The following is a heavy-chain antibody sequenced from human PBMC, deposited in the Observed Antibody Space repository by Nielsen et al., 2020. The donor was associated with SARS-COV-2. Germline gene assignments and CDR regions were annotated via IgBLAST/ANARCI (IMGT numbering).Heavy chain of an antibody. CDR2: ISSSSSTI. J-gene: IGHJ3*02. Sequence: GESLKISCAASGFTFSSYTMSWVRQAPGKGLEWVSYISSSSSTIYYADSVKGRFTISRDNAKNSLYLQMNSLRAEDTAVYYCARESLPYDYVWGSYRYDAFDIWGQGTMVTVSS. V-gene: IGHV3-48*01. CDR1: GFTFSSYT. CDR3: ARESLPYDYVWGSYRYDAFDI. D-gene: IGHD3-16*02.